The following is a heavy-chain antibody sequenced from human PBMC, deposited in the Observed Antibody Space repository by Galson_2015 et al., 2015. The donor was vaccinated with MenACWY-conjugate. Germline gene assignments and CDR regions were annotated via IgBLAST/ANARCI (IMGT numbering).Heavy chain of an antibody. CDR3: ARVDLVVGTTPRGAFDF. Sequence: QSGAEVKKPGESLKISCKGTGYRFTSYWIAWVRQMPGKGLEWMGIIYPGDSDTRYSPSFQGQVTISADKSISTASLQWSSLKASDTAMYYCARVDLVVGTTPRGAFDFWGQGTLVTVSS. CDR1: GYRFTSYW. D-gene: IGHD1-26*01. J-gene: IGHJ3*01. CDR2: IYPGDSDT. V-gene: IGHV5-51*01.